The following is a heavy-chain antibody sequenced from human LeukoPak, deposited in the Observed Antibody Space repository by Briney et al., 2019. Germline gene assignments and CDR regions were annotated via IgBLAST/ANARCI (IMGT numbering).Heavy chain of an antibody. CDR1: GYSISSGYY. CDR3: ARGMARRAFDI. V-gene: IGHV4-38-2*02. J-gene: IGHJ3*02. D-gene: IGHD5-24*01. Sequence: PSETLSLTCTVSGYSISSGYYWSWIRPPPGKGLEWIGEIDHSGSTNFNPSLKSRVTISVDTSKNQFSLKLSSVTAADTAVYYCARGMARRAFDIWGQGTMVTVSS. CDR2: IDHSGST.